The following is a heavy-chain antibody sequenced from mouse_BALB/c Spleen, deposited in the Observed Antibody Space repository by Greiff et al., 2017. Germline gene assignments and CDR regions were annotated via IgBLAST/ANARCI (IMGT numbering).Heavy chain of an antibody. D-gene: IGHD4-1*01. V-gene: IGHV2-9-2*01. J-gene: IGHJ3*01. Sequence: VQLVESGPGLVAPSQSLSITCTVSGFSLTSYDISWIRQPPGKGLEWLGVIWTGGGTNYNSAFMSRLSISKDNSKSQVFLKMNSLQTDDTAIYYCVRETGAWFAYWGQGTLVTVSA. CDR1: GFSLTSYD. CDR3: VRETGAWFAY. CDR2: IWTGGGT.